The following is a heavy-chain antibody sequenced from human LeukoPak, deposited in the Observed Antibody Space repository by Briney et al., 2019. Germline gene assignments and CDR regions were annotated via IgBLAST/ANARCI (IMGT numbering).Heavy chain of an antibody. CDR2: IGGSGGST. D-gene: IGHD5-12*01. J-gene: IGHJ4*02. V-gene: IGHV3-23*01. Sequence: GGSLRLSCAASGFTFSSYAMSWVRQAPGKGLEWVSAIGGSGGSTYYADSVKGRFTISRDNSKNTLYLQMNSLRAEDTAVYYCAKELDGYNYLGTDYWGQGTLVTVSS. CDR1: GFTFSSYA. CDR3: AKELDGYNYLGTDY.